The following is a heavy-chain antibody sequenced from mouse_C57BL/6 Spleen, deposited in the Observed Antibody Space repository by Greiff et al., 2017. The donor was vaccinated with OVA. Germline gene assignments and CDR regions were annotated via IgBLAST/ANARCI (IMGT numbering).Heavy chain of an antibody. CDR1: GYTFTSYW. V-gene: IGHV1-72*01. J-gene: IGHJ3*01. Sequence: QVHVKQPGAELVKPGASVKLSCKASGYTFTSYWMHWVKQRPGRGLEWIGRIDPNSGGTKYNEKFKSKATLTVDKPSSTAYMQLSSLTSEDSAVYYCASEAIYDGYYQFAYWGQGTLVTVSA. CDR2: IDPNSGGT. CDR3: ASEAIYDGYYQFAY. D-gene: IGHD2-3*01.